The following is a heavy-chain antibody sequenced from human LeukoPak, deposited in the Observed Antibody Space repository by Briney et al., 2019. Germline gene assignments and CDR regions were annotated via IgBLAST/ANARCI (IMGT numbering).Heavy chain of an antibody. J-gene: IGHJ3*01. Sequence: GGSLRLSCTTSGFSFRDYAFSWVRQAPGKGVEGVGFIRSRAYAATTEYAASVKGRFAISRDDSNSIAYLQMSSLKIEDTAVYYCARGGNFGVPAPLGIDAFDFWGQGTMVTVSS. D-gene: IGHD2-2*01. V-gene: IGHV3-49*04. CDR3: ARGGNFGVPAPLGIDAFDF. CDR2: IRSRAYAATT. CDR1: GFSFRDYA.